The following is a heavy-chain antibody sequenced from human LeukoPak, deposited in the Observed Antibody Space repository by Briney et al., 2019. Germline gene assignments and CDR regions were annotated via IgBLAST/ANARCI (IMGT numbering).Heavy chain of an antibody. CDR3: ARGSLSSRDFDY. D-gene: IGHD6-13*01. Sequence: ASVKVSYKASGYTFTSYAMHWVRQAPGQSLEWMGWINADNDNTEYSQRFQGRVTITRDTSASTAYMELSSLRSEDTAVYYCARGSLSSRDFDYWGQGTLVTVSS. CDR2: INADNDNT. V-gene: IGHV1-3*01. CDR1: GYTFTSYA. J-gene: IGHJ4*02.